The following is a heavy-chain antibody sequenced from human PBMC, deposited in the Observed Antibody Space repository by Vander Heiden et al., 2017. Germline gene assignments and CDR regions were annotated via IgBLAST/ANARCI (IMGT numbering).Heavy chain of an antibody. CDR1: GFIFSNYW. V-gene: IGHV3-7*01. Sequence: EVQLVNSGGGLVQPGGSLRLSCEASGFIFSNYWMSWVRQAPGKGLEWLANIQDDGSSRNYVDSFKGRFTISRDNAKNSMYLQMNSLRAEDTAVYYCAREIVGGTTNFDSWGQGTLVTVSS. J-gene: IGHJ4*02. CDR3: AREIVGGTTNFDS. CDR2: IQDDGSSR. D-gene: IGHD1-26*01.